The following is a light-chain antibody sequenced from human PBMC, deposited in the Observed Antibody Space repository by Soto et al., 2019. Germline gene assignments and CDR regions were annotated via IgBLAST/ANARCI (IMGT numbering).Light chain of an antibody. J-gene: IGKJ2*01. Sequence: DTQMTQSPSTLSASVGDTVTITCRARQNINNWLAWYQQKPVKVPKLLIYGASTLEDGAPARFSGSRSVTEFTLTINLLQPDDFATYYCQRYDGYFGQGTKLEIK. CDR3: QRYDGY. CDR2: GAS. V-gene: IGKV1-5*01. CDR1: QNINNW.